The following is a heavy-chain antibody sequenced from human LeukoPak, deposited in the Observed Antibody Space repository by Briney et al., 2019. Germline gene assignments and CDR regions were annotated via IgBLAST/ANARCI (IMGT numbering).Heavy chain of an antibody. V-gene: IGHV3-74*01. CDR2: INNDGSNT. J-gene: IGHJ4*02. Sequence: GGSLRLSCGASGFTFSRYWMHWVRQAPGKGLVWVSRINNDGSNTNYADSAKGRFTISRDNAKNTLYLQRNSLRAEDTAIYYCARDPPNDGNAYYHFDYWGQGSLVTVSS. CDR3: ARDPPNDGNAYYHFDY. D-gene: IGHD3-22*01. CDR1: GFTFSRYW.